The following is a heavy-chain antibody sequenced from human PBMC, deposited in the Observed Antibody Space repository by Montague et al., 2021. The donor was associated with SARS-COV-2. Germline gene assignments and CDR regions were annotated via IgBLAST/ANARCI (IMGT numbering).Heavy chain of an antibody. V-gene: IGHV3-7*01. CDR1: GFPFSAYW. CDR3: ARGGLTTVTTYYFDH. J-gene: IGHJ4*02. D-gene: IGHD4-17*01. CDR2: IKQDGSER. Sequence: SLRLSCAASGFPFSAYWMSWVRQAPGKGLEWVANIKQDGSERYYVDSVKGRFTISRDNAKKSLYLQMNSLRAEDTAVYYCARGGLTTVTTYYFDHWGQGTLVTVSS.